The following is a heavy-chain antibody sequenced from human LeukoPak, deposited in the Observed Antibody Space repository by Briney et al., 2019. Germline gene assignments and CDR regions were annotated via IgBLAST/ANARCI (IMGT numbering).Heavy chain of an antibody. V-gene: IGHV1-46*01. D-gene: IGHD3-22*01. CDR3: AYTAMAYSSGYYAFDY. CDR1: GYTFTSYY. Sequence: ASVKVSCKASGYTFTSYYMHWVRQAPGQGVEWMGIINPSGGSTSYAQKFQGRVTMTRDTSTSTVYMELSSLRSEDTAVYYCAYTAMAYSSGYYAFDYWGQGTLVTVSS. J-gene: IGHJ4*02. CDR2: INPSGGST.